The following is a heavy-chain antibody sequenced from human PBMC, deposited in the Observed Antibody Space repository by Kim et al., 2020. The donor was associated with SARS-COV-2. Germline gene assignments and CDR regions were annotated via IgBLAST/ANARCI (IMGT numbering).Heavy chain of an antibody. J-gene: IGHJ6*02. Sequence: GGSLRLSCAASGFTFSSYAMHWVRQAPGKGLEYVSAISSNGGSTYYANSVKGRFTISRDNSKNTLYLQMGSLRAEDMAVYYCARESAITIFGVVIINYYYGMDVWGQGTTVTVSS. D-gene: IGHD3-3*01. CDR1: GFTFSSYA. CDR3: ARESAITIFGVVIINYYYGMDV. V-gene: IGHV3-64*01. CDR2: ISSNGGST.